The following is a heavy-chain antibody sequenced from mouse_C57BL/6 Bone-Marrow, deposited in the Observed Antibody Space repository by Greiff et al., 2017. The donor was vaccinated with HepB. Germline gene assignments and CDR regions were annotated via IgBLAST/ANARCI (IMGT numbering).Heavy chain of an antibody. Sequence: QVHVKQPGAELVKPGASVKMSCKASGYTFTSYWITWVKQRPGQGLEWIGDIYPGSGSTNYNEKFKSKATLTVDTSSSTAYMQLSSLTSEDSAVYYCVGGYDDYDDGYWGQGTTLTVSS. CDR1: GYTFTSYW. CDR3: VGGYDDYDDGY. J-gene: IGHJ2*01. V-gene: IGHV1-55*01. CDR2: IYPGSGST. D-gene: IGHD2-4*01.